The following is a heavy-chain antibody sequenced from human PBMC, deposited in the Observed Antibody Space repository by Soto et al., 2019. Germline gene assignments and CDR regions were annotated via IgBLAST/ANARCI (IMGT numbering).Heavy chain of an antibody. CDR3: ASRYGPGFDY. CDR2: IHYSGST. D-gene: IGHD4-17*01. J-gene: IGHJ4*02. V-gene: IGHV4-59*08. Sequence: QVQLQESGPGLVKPSETLSLTCTVSGGSISSYYWSWIRQPPGKGLEWIGYIHYSGSTNYNPSLKRRVTLSVDPSTNQFSPKLSSVTAADTAVYYCASRYGPGFDYWGQGTLVTVSS. CDR1: GGSISSYY.